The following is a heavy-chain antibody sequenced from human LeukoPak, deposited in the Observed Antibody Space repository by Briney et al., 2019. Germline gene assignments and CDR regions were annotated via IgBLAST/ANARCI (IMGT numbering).Heavy chain of an antibody. D-gene: IGHD4-17*01. V-gene: IGHV4-59*01. Sequence: SETLSLTCTVSGGSISGYYLSWIRQPPGKGLEWIGYMYSSGSANYNPSLKRRATMSVDTSKNQFSLKLNSVTAADTAVYYCARGDGDYGWFDPWGQGTLVTVSS. CDR1: GGSISGYY. CDR2: MYSSGSA. CDR3: ARGDGDYGWFDP. J-gene: IGHJ5*02.